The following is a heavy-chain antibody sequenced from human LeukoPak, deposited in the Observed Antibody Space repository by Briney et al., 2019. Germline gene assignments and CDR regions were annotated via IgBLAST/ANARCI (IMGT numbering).Heavy chain of an antibody. J-gene: IGHJ4*02. V-gene: IGHV4-61*02. Sequence: SETLSPTCTVSGGSISSGSYYWSWIRQPAGKGLEWIGRIYTSGSTNYNPSLKSRVTISVDTSKNQFSLKLSSVTAADTAVYYCARDRAVAGIDYWGQGTLVTVSS. CDR2: IYTSGST. D-gene: IGHD6-19*01. CDR1: GGSISSGSYY. CDR3: ARDRAVAGIDY.